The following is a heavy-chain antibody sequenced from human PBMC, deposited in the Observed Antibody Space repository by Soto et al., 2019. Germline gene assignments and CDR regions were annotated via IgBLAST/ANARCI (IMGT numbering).Heavy chain of an antibody. CDR3: VRDGTKTLRDWFDP. V-gene: IGHV4-4*07. CDR1: GDSISSYY. D-gene: IGHD1-1*01. CDR2: IYFSGDT. J-gene: IGHJ5*02. Sequence: SETLSLTCTVSGDSISSYYWSWIRQSAGKGLEWIGRIYFSGDTDYNPSLKSRVTMSVDTSKNQVSLKLRSVTAADTAVYYCVRDGTKTLRDWFDPWGQGISVTVSS.